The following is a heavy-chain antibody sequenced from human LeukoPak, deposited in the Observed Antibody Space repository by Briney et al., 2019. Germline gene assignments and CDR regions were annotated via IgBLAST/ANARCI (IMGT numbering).Heavy chain of an antibody. Sequence: GGSLRLSCAASGFIFSSYSMNWVRQAPGKGLEWVSSISSSSSYIYYADSVKGRFTISRDNAENSLYLQMNSLRAEDTAVYYCARIYGSGSYYDYWGQGTLVTVSS. CDR2: ISSSSSYI. CDR1: GFIFSSYS. CDR3: ARIYGSGSYYDY. D-gene: IGHD3-10*01. V-gene: IGHV3-21*01. J-gene: IGHJ4*02.